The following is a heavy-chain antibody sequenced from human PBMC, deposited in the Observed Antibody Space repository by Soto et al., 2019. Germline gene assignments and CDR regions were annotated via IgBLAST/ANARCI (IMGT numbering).Heavy chain of an antibody. CDR2: ISPSSSSI. CDR3: ARVAYYYDSSGYFY. V-gene: IGHV3-48*01. Sequence: GGSLRLSCAASGFTFSSYSMHWVRQAPGKGLEWVSYISPSSSSIYYADSVKGRFTISRDNAENSLYLQMNSLRAEDTAVYYCARVAYYYDSSGYFYWGQGVLVTVSS. D-gene: IGHD3-22*01. CDR1: GFTFSSYS. J-gene: IGHJ4*02.